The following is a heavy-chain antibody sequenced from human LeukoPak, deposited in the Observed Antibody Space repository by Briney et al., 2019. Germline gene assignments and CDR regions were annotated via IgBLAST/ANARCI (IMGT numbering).Heavy chain of an antibody. CDR3: AASSGVTLGRF. J-gene: IGHJ4*02. Sequence: SETLSLTCTVSGGSISSGTHYYNWIRQHPGKGLEWIGYIYYTGITSYNPSLSGRVSMSVDTSMNQVSLKVTSLTAADTAVYYGAASSGVTLGRFWGQGALVTVSS. V-gene: IGHV4-31*03. CDR2: IYYTGIT. CDR1: GGSISSGTHY. D-gene: IGHD4/OR15-4a*01.